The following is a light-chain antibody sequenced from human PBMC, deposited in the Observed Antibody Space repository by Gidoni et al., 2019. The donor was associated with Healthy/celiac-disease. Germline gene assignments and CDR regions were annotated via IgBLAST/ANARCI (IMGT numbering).Light chain of an antibody. CDR3: QQRSNWPPIFT. J-gene: IGKJ3*01. CDR1: QSVSSY. CDR2: DAY. Sequence: EIVLTQSPATLSLSPGERATLSCRASQSVSSYLAWYQQKLGQAPRLLIYDAYNRATGIPARFSGSGSGTDFTLTISSLEPEDFAVYYCQQRSNWPPIFTFGPGTKVDIK. V-gene: IGKV3-11*01.